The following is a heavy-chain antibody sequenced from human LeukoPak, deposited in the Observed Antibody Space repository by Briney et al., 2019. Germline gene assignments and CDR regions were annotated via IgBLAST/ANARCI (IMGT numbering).Heavy chain of an antibody. Sequence: PSETLSLTCAVYGGSFSGYYWSWIRQPPGKGLEWIGEINHSGSTNYNPSLKSRVTISVDTSKNQFSLKLSSVTAADTAVYYCARARYIAAAGGSGGYYYYYMDVWGKGTTVTVSS. D-gene: IGHD6-13*01. J-gene: IGHJ6*03. V-gene: IGHV4-34*01. CDR1: GGSFSGYY. CDR3: ARARYIAAAGGSGGYYYYYMDV. CDR2: INHSGST.